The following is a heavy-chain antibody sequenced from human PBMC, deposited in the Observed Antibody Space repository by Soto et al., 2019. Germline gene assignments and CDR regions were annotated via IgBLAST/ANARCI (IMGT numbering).Heavy chain of an antibody. CDR1: GGSISSSSYY. V-gene: IGHV4-39*01. CDR2: IYYSGST. Sequence: LSLTCTVSGGSISSSSYYWGWIRQPPGKGLEWIGSIYYSGSTYYNPSLKSRVTISVDTSKNQFSLKLSSVTAADTAVYYCARTNFGVVPSHNWFDPWGQGTLVTVSS. D-gene: IGHD3-3*01. CDR3: ARTNFGVVPSHNWFDP. J-gene: IGHJ5*02.